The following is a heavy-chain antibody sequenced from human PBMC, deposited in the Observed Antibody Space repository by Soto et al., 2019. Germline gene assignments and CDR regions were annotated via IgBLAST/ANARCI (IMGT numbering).Heavy chain of an antibody. D-gene: IGHD6-19*01. CDR1: GFTFSGSA. CDR3: TRHPTYSSGWEVSDY. V-gene: IGHV3-73*01. CDR2: IRSKANSYAT. Sequence: PGGSLRVSCAASGFTFSGSAMHWFRQASGKGLEWVGRIRSKANSYATAYAASVKGRFTISRDDSKNTAYLQMNSLKTEDTAVYYCTRHPTYSSGWEVSDYCGQGTLVTVSS. J-gene: IGHJ4*02.